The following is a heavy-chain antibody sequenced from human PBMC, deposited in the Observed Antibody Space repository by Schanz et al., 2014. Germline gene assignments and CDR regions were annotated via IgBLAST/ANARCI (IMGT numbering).Heavy chain of an antibody. CDR3: ARDGEAAAGCDY. J-gene: IGHJ4*02. D-gene: IGHD6-13*01. CDR1: GYSFTDYA. Sequence: QVQLVQSGVEVKRPGASVRVSCKASGYSFTDYAIHWVRQAPGQGLEWMGWISAFDDKTDYAQNFQGRLIMTTDTSTTTVYMELRGLRSDDTAVYYCARDGEAAAGCDYWGQGTLVTVSS. CDR2: ISAFDDKT. V-gene: IGHV1-18*01.